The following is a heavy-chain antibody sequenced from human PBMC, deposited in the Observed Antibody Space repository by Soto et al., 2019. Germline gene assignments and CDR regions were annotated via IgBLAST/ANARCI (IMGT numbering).Heavy chain of an antibody. J-gene: IGHJ6*02. CDR3: AKARANSGNYDFWSGYRRIYYYYGMDV. Sequence: GGSLGLSCAASGFTFDDYAMHWVRQAPGKGLEWVSGISWNSGSIGYADSVKGRFTISRDNAKNSLYLQMNSLRAEDTALYYCAKARANSGNYDFWSGYRRIYYYYGMDVWGQGTTVTV. D-gene: IGHD3-3*01. V-gene: IGHV3-9*01. CDR1: GFTFDDYA. CDR2: ISWNSGSI.